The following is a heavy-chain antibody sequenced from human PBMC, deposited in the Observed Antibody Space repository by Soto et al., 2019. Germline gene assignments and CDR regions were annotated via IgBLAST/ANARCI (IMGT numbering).Heavy chain of an antibody. CDR2: ISGSGGST. J-gene: IGHJ4*02. D-gene: IGHD3-22*01. V-gene: IGHV3-23*01. CDR3: GKVGLMTLIVLDYFDF. CDR1: GFTFSSYA. Sequence: EVQLLESGGGLVQPGGSLRLSCAASGFTFSSYAMSWVRQAPGKGLEWVSAISGSGGSTYYADSVKGRFTISRDNSKNPLYQQMNSLRDEDKAVCYCGKVGLMTLIVLDYFDFRGQGPLVAVAS.